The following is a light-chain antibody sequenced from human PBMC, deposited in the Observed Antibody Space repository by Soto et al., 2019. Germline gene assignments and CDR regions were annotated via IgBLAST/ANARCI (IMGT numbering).Light chain of an antibody. J-gene: IGKJ4*01. CDR2: GAS. V-gene: IGKV3-20*01. Sequence: IVLTQSPAILALSPGDRATLSCRASQSVSSSYLAWYQHKPGQAPRLLIHGASSRVTGIPDRFSGSGFGTDFTLTITRLEPEDFAVYYCQQYQSLTFGGGTKVEIK. CDR3: QQYQSLT. CDR1: QSVSSSY.